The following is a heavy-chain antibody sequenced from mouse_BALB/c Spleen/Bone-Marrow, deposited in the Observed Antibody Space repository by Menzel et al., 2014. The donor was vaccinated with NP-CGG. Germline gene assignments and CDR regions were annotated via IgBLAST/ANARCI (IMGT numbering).Heavy chain of an antibody. CDR1: GFTFTDYY. D-gene: IGHD2-12*01. CDR2: IRTKAKGYTT. J-gene: IGHJ1*01. CDR3: ARDGNYYIHWDFDV. V-gene: IGHV7-3*02. Sequence: EVQLEESGGGLVQPGGSLRLSCATSGFTFTDYYMSWVRQPPGKALEWLGFIRTKAKGYTTEYSASVKGRFTISRDNSQSTLYLQMSILRTEDSAAYYCARDGNYYIHWDFDVWGAGTTVTVSS.